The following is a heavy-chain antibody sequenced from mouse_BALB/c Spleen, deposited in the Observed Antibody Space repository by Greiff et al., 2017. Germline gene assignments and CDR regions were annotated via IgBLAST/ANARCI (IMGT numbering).Heavy chain of an antibody. D-gene: IGHD1-1*01. J-gene: IGHJ4*01. Sequence: DVMLVESGGGLVKPGGSLKLSCAASGFTFSSYAMSWVRQTPEKRLEWVASISSGGSTYYPDSVKGRFTISRDNARNILYLQMSSLRSEDTAMYYCARGGYYEAMDYWGQGTSVTVSS. CDR1: GFTFSSYA. CDR2: ISSGGST. V-gene: IGHV5-6-5*01. CDR3: ARGGYYEAMDY.